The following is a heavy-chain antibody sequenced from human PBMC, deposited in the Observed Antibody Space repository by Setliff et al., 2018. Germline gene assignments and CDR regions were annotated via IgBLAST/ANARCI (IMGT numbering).Heavy chain of an antibody. CDR1: GGSVSSTSYY. CDR2: IYYTGTT. V-gene: IGHV4-39*01. CDR3: ARRDSTGYYGYSFDF. Sequence: PSETLSLTCTVSGGSVSSTSYYWGWIRQPPGKGLEWIGTIYYTGTTYYSPSLKSRVTISVDTSKNQFSLKLNSVTAADTAVYYCARRDSTGYYGYSFDFWGQGTLVTVSS. J-gene: IGHJ4*02. D-gene: IGHD3-22*01.